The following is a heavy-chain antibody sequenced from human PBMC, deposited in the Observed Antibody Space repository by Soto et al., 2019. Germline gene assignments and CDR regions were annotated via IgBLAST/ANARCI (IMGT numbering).Heavy chain of an antibody. Sequence: QPGGSLRLSCAASGFTVRTNFMNWVRQAPGKGLEWVSIIYNGGRPDYADSVKGRFTVSRDNSKNTLYLQMNSLTVEDTAIYYCASSGWGASGTPYLDFWGQGTLVTVSS. D-gene: IGHD1-1*01. V-gene: IGHV3-53*01. CDR2: IYNGGRP. CDR3: ASSGWGASGTPYLDF. CDR1: GFTVRTNF. J-gene: IGHJ4*02.